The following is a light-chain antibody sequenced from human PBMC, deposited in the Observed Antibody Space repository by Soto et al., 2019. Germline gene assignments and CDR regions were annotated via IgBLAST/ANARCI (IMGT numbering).Light chain of an antibody. V-gene: IGLV2-14*01. CDR3: SSYTSSSTRV. CDR2: EVS. CDR1: SSDVGGYNY. Sequence: QSALTQPASVSGSPGQSITISCTGTSSDVGGYNYVSWYQQHPGKPPKLMIYEVSNRPSGVSNRFSGSTFGNTASLTISGLQAEDEADYYCSSYTSSSTRVFGGGTQLTVL. J-gene: IGLJ3*02.